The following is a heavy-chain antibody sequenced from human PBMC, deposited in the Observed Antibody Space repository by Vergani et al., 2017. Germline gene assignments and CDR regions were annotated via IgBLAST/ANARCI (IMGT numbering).Heavy chain of an antibody. CDR3: ARELDYYGSGSNYFDY. D-gene: IGHD3-10*01. J-gene: IGHJ4*02. CDR2: IYYSGST. V-gene: IGHV4-30-4*08. Sequence: QVQLQESGPGLVKPSQTLSLTCTVSGVSINSGDYYWSWIRQPPGKGLEWIGYIYYSGSTYYNPSLKSRLTISVDTSKNQFSLKLTSVTAADTAVYYCARELDYYGSGSNYFDYWGQGTLVTVSS. CDR1: GVSINSGDYY.